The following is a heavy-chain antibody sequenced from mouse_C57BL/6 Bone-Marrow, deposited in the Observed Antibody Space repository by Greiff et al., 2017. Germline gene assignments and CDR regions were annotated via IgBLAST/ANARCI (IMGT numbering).Heavy chain of an antibody. CDR3: ATTTACDV. V-gene: IGHV1-34*01. Sequence: EVTLQQPGPELVKPGASVKMSCKASGYTFTDSYMHWVKQSNGKSLEWIGYIYPNHGGNGYNQKFKGKATWTVDQSSSTAYRELRSLTCEDSSVYYWATTTACDVGGTGTTVTVSS. J-gene: IGHJ1*03. CDR2: IYPNHGGN. CDR1: GYTFTDSY. D-gene: IGHD1-2*01.